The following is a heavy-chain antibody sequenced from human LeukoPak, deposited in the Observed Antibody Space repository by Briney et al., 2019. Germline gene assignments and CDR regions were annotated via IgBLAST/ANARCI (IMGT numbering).Heavy chain of an antibody. CDR1: GYSFTSYW. V-gene: IGHV5-51*01. CDR2: IYPGDSDT. Sequence: GESLKISCKGSGYSFTSYWIGWVRQMPGKGLEWMGVIYPGDSDTRYSPSFQGQVTISADKSISTAYLQWSSLKASDTAMYYCARQEFHGDYYMDVWGKGTTVTISS. CDR3: ARQEFHGDYYMDV. D-gene: IGHD7-27*01. J-gene: IGHJ6*03.